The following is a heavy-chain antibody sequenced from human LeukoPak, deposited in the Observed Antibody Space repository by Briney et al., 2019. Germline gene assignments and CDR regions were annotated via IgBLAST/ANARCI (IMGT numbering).Heavy chain of an antibody. D-gene: IGHD5-18*01. CDR2: IIPIFGTA. Sequence: ASVKVSCKASGGTFSSYAISWVRQAPGQGLEWMGGIIPIFGTANYAQKFQGRVTITTDESTSTAYMELSSLRSEDTAVYYCARSDTAMDNPYYYYYYYMDVWGKGTTVTVPS. CDR3: ARSDTAMDNPYYYYYYYMDV. V-gene: IGHV1-69*05. J-gene: IGHJ6*03. CDR1: GGTFSSYA.